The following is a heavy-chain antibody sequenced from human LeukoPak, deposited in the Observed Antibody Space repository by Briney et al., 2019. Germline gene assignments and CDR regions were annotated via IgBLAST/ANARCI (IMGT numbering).Heavy chain of an antibody. CDR1: GGSISSGGYS. J-gene: IGHJ4*02. CDR3: ARGKVTRAYFDY. Sequence: PSETLSLTCAVSGGSISSGGYSWSWIRQPPGKGLEWIGYIYHSGSTYYYPSLKSRVTISVDRSKNQFSLKLSSVTAADTAVYYCARGKVTRAYFDYWGQGTLVTVSS. V-gene: IGHV4-30-2*01. D-gene: IGHD4-11*01. CDR2: IYHSGST.